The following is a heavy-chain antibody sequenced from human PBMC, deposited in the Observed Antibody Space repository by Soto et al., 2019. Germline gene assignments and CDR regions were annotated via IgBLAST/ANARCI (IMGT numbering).Heavy chain of an antibody. D-gene: IGHD3-16*01. Sequence: LRLSCAASGFTFSSYAMSWVRQAPGKGLEWVSGISGSGGSTYFADSVKGRFTISRDNSKNTLYLQMNSLRAEDTAVYYCAKGRAARGPGLYYFDYWGQGTLVTVSS. CDR3: AKGRAARGPGLYYFDY. V-gene: IGHV3-23*01. CDR1: GFTFSSYA. CDR2: ISGSGGST. J-gene: IGHJ4*02.